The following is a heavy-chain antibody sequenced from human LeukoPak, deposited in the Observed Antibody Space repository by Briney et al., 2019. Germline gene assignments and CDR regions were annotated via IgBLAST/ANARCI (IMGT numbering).Heavy chain of an antibody. CDR2: IYYSGST. J-gene: IGHJ5*02. CDR3: ARDSDTAMAYNWFDP. CDR1: GGSISSGGYY. V-gene: IGHV4-31*03. Sequence: SQTLSLTCTVSGGSISSGGYYWSWIRQHPGKGLEWIGYIYYSGSTYYNPSLKSRVTMSVDTSKNQFSLKLSSVTAADTAVYYCARDSDTAMAYNWFDPWGQGTLVTVSS. D-gene: IGHD5-18*01.